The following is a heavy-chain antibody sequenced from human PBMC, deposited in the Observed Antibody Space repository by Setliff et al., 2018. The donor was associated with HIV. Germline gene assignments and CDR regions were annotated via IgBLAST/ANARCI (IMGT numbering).Heavy chain of an antibody. D-gene: IGHD5-12*01. Sequence: PSETLSLTCSVSGGSISSSTYYWGWIRQPPGQGLEWIGSIYHSGFTYHNPPLKSRITLSVDTSKNQFSLKLSSVTAADTAVYYGAFSKQMATMAFDYWGQGALVTVSS. V-gene: IGHV4-39*01. CDR3: AFSKQMATMAFDY. CDR1: GGSISSSTYY. J-gene: IGHJ4*02. CDR2: IYHSGFT.